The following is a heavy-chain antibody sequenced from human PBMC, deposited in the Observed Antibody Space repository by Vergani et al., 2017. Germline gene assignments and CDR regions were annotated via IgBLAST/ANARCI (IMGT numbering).Heavy chain of an antibody. CDR1: GGSISSSSYY. CDR2: IYYSGST. Sequence: QLQLQESGPGLVKPSETLSLTCTVSGGSISSSSYYWGWIRQPPGKGLEWIGSIYYSGSTYYNPSLKSRVTISVDTSKNQFSLKLSSVTAADTAVYYCARWLLKEAYYYDSDDAFDIWGQGTMVTGSS. J-gene: IGHJ3*02. CDR3: ARWLLKEAYYYDSDDAFDI. V-gene: IGHV4-39*01. D-gene: IGHD3-22*01.